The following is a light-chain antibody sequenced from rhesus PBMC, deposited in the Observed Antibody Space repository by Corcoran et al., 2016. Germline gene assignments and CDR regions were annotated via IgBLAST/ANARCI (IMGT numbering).Light chain of an antibody. CDR2: KAS. V-gene: IGKV1-22*01. J-gene: IGKJ3*01. CDR3: QHYGSREFT. CDR1: QSISNW. Sequence: DIQMTQSPSSLSASVGDTVTITCRARQSISNWLAWYQQKPGTPPKLVIYKASTLQTGVPSRFSGSGSGTDFTLTISSLQSEDFATYYCQHYGSREFTFGPGTKLDIK.